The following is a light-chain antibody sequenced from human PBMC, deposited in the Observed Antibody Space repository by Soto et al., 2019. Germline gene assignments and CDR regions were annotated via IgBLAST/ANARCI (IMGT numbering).Light chain of an antibody. CDR2: GTS. J-gene: IGKJ1*01. Sequence: EIVLTQSPGTLSLSPGERATLSCRASQSVSSSYLAWYQQKPGQAPRLLIYGTSSRATAIPDRFSGSGSGTDFTLTISRLEPEDFAASYCQQYGSSSWTFGQGTKV. CDR3: QQYGSSSWT. V-gene: IGKV3-20*01. CDR1: QSVSSSY.